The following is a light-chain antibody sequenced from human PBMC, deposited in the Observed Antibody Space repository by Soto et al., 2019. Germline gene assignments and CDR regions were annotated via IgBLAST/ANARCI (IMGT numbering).Light chain of an antibody. CDR2: EVS. CDR3: SSSAV. Sequence: QSVLTQPPSASGSPGQSVTISYTGTSSDVGGYNYVSWYQQHPGKAPKLMIYEVSKRPSGVPDRFSGSKSGNTASLTVSGLQAEDEADYYCSSSAVFGGGTKLTVL. CDR1: SSDVGGYNY. J-gene: IGLJ2*01. V-gene: IGLV2-8*01.